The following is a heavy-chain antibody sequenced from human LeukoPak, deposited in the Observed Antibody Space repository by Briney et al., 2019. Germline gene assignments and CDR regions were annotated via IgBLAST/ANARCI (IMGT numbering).Heavy chain of an antibody. D-gene: IGHD3-16*01. CDR3: AKDGGQEVDY. CDR2: ISGSGDST. V-gene: IGHV3-23*01. J-gene: IGHJ4*02. Sequence: QPGGSLRLSCAASGFTFSSYAMRWVRQAPGKGLEWVSSISGSGDSTYNADSVKGRFTISRDKSENTLYLQMNSLRAEDTAVYYCAKDGGQEVDYWGQGTLVTVSS. CDR1: GFTFSSYA.